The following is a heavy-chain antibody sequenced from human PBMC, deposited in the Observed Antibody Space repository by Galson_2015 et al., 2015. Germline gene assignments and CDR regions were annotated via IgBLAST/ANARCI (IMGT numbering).Heavy chain of an antibody. CDR3: AKDLSSKDYYYYGMDV. Sequence: CAASGFTFRSYAMSWVRQAPGQGLERVSPVSGGGGATYYADSVKGRLTISRDNSKNTLYLQMNSLRAEDTAVYYCAKDLSSKDYYYYGMDVWGQGTTVTVSS. J-gene: IGHJ6*02. D-gene: IGHD6-13*01. CDR2: VSGGGGAT. CDR1: GFTFRSYA. V-gene: IGHV3-23*01.